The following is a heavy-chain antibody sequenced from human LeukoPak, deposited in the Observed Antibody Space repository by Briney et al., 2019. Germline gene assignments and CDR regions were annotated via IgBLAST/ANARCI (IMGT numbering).Heavy chain of an antibody. Sequence: SETLSLTCTVSGGSISSYYWTWIRQPAGKGLEWIGRIYSSRSANYNPSLKSRVTMSVDSSKSQFSLKLSSVTAADTAVYYCARGGTGSTGFDYWGQGTLVTVSS. CDR3: ARGGTGSTGFDY. CDR1: GGSISSYY. CDR2: IYSSRSA. V-gene: IGHV4-4*07. J-gene: IGHJ4*02. D-gene: IGHD1-7*01.